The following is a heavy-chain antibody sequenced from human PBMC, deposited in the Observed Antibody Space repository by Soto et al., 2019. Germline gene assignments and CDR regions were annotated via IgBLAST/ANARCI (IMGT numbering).Heavy chain of an antibody. CDR2: SYWDDDK. CDR3: AHRPSYCSGGSCYSGFAY. D-gene: IGHD2-15*01. Sequence: QITLKESGPTLVKPTQTLTLTCTFSGFSLSTSGLGVGWSRQPPGKALAGVALSYWDDDKRYSPSLKSRLTITKDTAKHQVVLTMTNMDTVDTATYYCAHRPSYCSGGSCYSGFAYWGQGTLVTVSS. V-gene: IGHV2-5*02. J-gene: IGHJ4*02. CDR1: GFSLSTSGLG.